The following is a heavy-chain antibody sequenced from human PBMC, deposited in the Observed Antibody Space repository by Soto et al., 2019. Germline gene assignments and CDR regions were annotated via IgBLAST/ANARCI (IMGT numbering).Heavy chain of an antibody. CDR1: GYTLTELS. J-gene: IGHJ1*01. D-gene: IGHD3-22*01. CDR3: ATSTYDSSGYYYNEYFQH. V-gene: IGHV1-24*01. CDR2: FDPEDGET. Sequence: ASVKVSCKVSGYTLTELSMHWVRQAPGKGLEWMGGFDPEDGETIYAQKFQGRVTMTEDTSTDTAYMELSSLRSEDTAVYYCATSTYDSSGYYYNEYFQHWGQGTLVTVSS.